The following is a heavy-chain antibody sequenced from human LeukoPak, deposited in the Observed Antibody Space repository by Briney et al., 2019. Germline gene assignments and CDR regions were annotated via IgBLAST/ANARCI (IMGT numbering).Heavy chain of an antibody. Sequence: ASVKVSCKASGGTFSSYAISWVRQAPGQGLEWMGRIIPIFGTANYAQKFQGRVTITADKSTSTAYMELSSLRSEDTAVYYCARVWGYSYGPSVDYWGQGTLVTVSS. CDR3: ARVWGYSYGPSVDY. D-gene: IGHD5-18*01. CDR2: IIPIFGTA. V-gene: IGHV1-69*06. J-gene: IGHJ4*02. CDR1: GGTFSSYA.